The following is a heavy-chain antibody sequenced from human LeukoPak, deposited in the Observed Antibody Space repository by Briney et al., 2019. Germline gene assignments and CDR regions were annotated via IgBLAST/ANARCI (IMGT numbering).Heavy chain of an antibody. V-gene: IGHV3-11*04. CDR3: ATDTLRFRMDV. J-gene: IGHJ6*04. Sequence: GGSLRLSCAASGFTFSDYYMSWIRQAPGKGLEWVSYISSSGTYIYYADSVKGRFTISRDNSKNSLFLQMNSLGVEDTAVYYCATDTLRFRMDVWGNGTTVTVSS. D-gene: IGHD3-3*01. CDR1: GFTFSDYY. CDR2: ISSSGTYI.